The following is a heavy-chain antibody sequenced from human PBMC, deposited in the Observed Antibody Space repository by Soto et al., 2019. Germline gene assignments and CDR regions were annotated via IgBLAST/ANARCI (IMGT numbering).Heavy chain of an antibody. CDR3: ARDNTPHWSGYYVSWFDP. Sequence: PSETLSLTCAVSGYSISSGYYWGWIRQPPGKGLEWIGSIHHTGSTFYNPSLKSRVTISVDTSKNQFSLKVSSVTAADTAVYYCARDNTPHWSGYYVSWFDPWGQGTVGTVS. D-gene: IGHD3-3*01. J-gene: IGHJ5*02. V-gene: IGHV4-38-2*02. CDR2: IHHTGST. CDR1: GYSISSGYY.